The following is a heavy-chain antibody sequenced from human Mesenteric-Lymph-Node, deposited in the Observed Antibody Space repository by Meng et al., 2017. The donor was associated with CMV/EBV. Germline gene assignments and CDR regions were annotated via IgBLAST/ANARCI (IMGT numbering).Heavy chain of an antibody. V-gene: IGHV3-74*01. D-gene: IGHD5-24*01. CDR3: ARVEMATIGDLYFDL. J-gene: IGHJ2*01. CDR2: ISSDGTST. Sequence: SGFTFSNHWMSWARQPPGKGLVWVSRISSDGTSTTYADSVKGRFTISRDNAKNTLYLQMNSLRDEDTAVYYCARVEMATIGDLYFDLWGRGTLVTVSS. CDR1: GFTFSNHW.